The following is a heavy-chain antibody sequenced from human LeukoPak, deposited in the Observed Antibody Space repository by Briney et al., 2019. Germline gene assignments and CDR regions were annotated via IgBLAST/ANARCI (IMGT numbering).Heavy chain of an antibody. CDR3: ARGYCSSTSCYAWFDP. V-gene: IGHV1-46*01. J-gene: IGHJ5*02. CDR1: GYTFTSYG. Sequence: GASVKVSCKASGYTFTSYGISWVRQAPGQGLEWMGTINPSGGSTHYAQRFQGRVTMTRDTSTSTVYMELSNLRSEDTAVYYCARGYCSSTSCYAWFDPWGQGTLVTVSS. CDR2: INPSGGST. D-gene: IGHD2-2*01.